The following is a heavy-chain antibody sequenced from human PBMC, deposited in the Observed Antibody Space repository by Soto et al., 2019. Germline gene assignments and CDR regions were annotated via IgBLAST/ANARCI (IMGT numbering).Heavy chain of an antibody. Sequence: SETLSLTCTVSGGSISSYYWSWIRQPPGKGLEWIGYIYYSGSTNYNPSLKSRVTISVDTSKNQFSLKLSSVTAADTAVYYCASMFGLSSFDIGGQGTMVTVSS. CDR2: IYYSGST. J-gene: IGHJ3*02. CDR3: ASMFGLSSFDI. V-gene: IGHV4-59*01. CDR1: GGSISSYY. D-gene: IGHD3-10*02.